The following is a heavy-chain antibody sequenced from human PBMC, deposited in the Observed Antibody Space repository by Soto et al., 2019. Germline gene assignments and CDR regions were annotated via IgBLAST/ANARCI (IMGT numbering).Heavy chain of an antibody. Sequence: PXGSLSLTCTVCGACISGFYWSGIRKSAGKGLEWIGRIYATGTTDYNPSLKSRVMMSVDTSKKQFSLKLRSVTAADTAVYYCVRDGKKTLRDWFDPWGQGISVTVPS. CDR3: VRDGKKTLRDWFDP. V-gene: IGHV4-4*07. J-gene: IGHJ5*02. CDR2: IYATGTT. CDR1: GACISGFY. D-gene: IGHD1-1*01.